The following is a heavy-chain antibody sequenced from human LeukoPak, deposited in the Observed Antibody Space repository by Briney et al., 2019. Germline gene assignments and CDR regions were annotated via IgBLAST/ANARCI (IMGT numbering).Heavy chain of an antibody. Sequence: SATLSLTNTVSGGSISSYYWSWIRQPPRRRLEWMVYIYYNGSTNYNPSLKSQVTISVDTSKNQFSLKLSSVTAADTAVYYCARGGGTNYYYYGMDVWGQGTTVTVSS. J-gene: IGHJ6*01. D-gene: IGHD1-1*01. CDR1: GGSISSYY. CDR3: ARGGGTNYYYYGMDV. V-gene: IGHV4-59*01. CDR2: IYYNGST.